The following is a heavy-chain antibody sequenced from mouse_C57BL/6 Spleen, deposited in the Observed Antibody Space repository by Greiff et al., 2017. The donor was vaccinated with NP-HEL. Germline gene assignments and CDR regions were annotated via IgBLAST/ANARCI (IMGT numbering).Heavy chain of an antibody. D-gene: IGHD1-1*01. J-gene: IGHJ3*01. V-gene: IGHV3-6*01. Sequence: EVKLQESGPGLVKPSQSLSLTCSVTGYSITSGYYWNWIRQFPGNKLEWMGYISYDGSNNYNPSLKNRISITRDTSKNQFFLKLNSVTTEDTATYYCAIYYGSSYPAWFAYWGQGTLVTVSA. CDR3: AIYYGSSYPAWFAY. CDR2: ISYDGSN. CDR1: GYSITSGYY.